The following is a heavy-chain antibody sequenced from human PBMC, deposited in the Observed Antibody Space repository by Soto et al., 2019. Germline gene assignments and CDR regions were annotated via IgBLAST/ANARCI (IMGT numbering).Heavy chain of an antibody. CDR2: IYHAGNT. V-gene: IGHV4-59*08. Sequence: QVELQESGPGLVKPSETLSLSCSVSGESITAYYWSWLRQTPGKGLEWIGYIYHAGNTNYNPSLRGRVTMSVDTSRNRFSLNLKSVTAADTAIYYCARLNYYGHHWCQGALVTVSS. J-gene: IGHJ5*02. CDR3: ARLNYYGHH. D-gene: IGHD4-17*01. CDR1: GESITAYY.